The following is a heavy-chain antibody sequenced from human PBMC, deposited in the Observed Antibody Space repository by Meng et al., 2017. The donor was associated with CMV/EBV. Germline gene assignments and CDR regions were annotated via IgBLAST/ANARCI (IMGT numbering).Heavy chain of an antibody. J-gene: IGHJ4*02. CDR3: ARAGVRSTIFGVVIIAQYFDY. CDR1: GGSISSGDYY. V-gene: IGHV4-30-4*08. D-gene: IGHD3-3*01. Sequence: SETLSLTCTVSGGSISSGDYYWSWIRQPPGKGLEWIGYIYYSGSTYYNPSLKSRVTISVDTSKNQFSLKLSSVTAADTAVYYCARAGVRSTIFGVVIIAQYFDYWGQGTLVTVPQ. CDR2: IYYSGST.